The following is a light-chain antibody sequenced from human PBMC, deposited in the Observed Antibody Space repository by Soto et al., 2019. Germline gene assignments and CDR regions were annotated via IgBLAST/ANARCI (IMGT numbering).Light chain of an antibody. J-gene: IGKJ4*01. Sequence: EIVLTQSPATLSLSPGERATLSCRASQSVSSYLAWYQQKPGQAPRLLIYDASNRATGIPDRFSGSGSGTYVPLTISSLEPEEFAVKYFQPRNNLITFGGGTKVQIK. CDR1: QSVSSY. CDR2: DAS. V-gene: IGKV3-11*01. CDR3: QPRNNLIT.